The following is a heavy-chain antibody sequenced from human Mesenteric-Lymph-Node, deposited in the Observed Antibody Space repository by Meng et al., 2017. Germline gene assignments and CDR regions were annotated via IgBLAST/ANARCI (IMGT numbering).Heavy chain of an antibody. CDR2: IGTAGDT. CDR3: ATFAAAGTIFDY. J-gene: IGHJ4*02. V-gene: IGHV3-13*01. D-gene: IGHD6-13*01. CDR1: GFTFSSYD. Sequence: GESLKISCAASGFTFSSYDMHWVRQATGKGLEWVSAIGTAGDTYYPGSVKGRFTISRDNSKNTLYLQMNSLRAEDTAVYYCATFAAAGTIFDYWGQGTLVTVSS.